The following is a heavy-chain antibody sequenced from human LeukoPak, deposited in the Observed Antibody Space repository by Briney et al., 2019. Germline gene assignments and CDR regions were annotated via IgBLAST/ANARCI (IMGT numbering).Heavy chain of an antibody. CDR3: ARDTGGGYSCYDC. Sequence: GGSLRLSCAASGFTFSSYWMTWIREAPGKGLEWVANIKQDGSEKHYVDSVKGRFTISRDNAKNSLYLQMNSLRAEDTAVYYCARDTGGGYSCYDCWGQGTLVTVSS. CDR2: IKQDGSEK. CDR1: GFTFSSYW. V-gene: IGHV3-7*01. J-gene: IGHJ4*02. D-gene: IGHD5-18*01.